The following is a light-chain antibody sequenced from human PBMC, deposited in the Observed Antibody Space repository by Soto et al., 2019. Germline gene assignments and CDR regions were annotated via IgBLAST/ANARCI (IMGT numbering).Light chain of an antibody. CDR2: AAS. CDR3: QQADTFPLT. J-gene: IGKJ5*01. Sequence: DSPMTQSPSSVSASLGDIVTITCQASQGISRSLAWYQQKPGKAPKLLIYAASSLQSGVPSRFSGSGFGTDCTLTISSLQPEDSAIYYCQQADTFPLTLGQGTRLEIK. CDR1: QGISRS. V-gene: IGKV1D-12*01.